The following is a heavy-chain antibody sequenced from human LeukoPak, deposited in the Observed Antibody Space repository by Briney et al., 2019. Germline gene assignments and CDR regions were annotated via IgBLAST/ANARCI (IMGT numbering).Heavy chain of an antibody. Sequence: GGSLRLSCAASGFTFSSCAMSWVRQAPGKGLEWVSAISGSGGGTYYADSVKGRFTISRDNSKNTLYLQMNSLRAEDTAVYYCAKLVAVAGLIGYFDYWGQGTLVTVSS. D-gene: IGHD6-19*01. J-gene: IGHJ4*02. CDR1: GFTFSSCA. CDR2: ISGSGGGT. V-gene: IGHV3-23*01. CDR3: AKLVAVAGLIGYFDY.